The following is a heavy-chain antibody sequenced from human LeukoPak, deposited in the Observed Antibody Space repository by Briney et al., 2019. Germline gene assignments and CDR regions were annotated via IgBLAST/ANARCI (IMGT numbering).Heavy chain of an antibody. D-gene: IGHD6-13*01. CDR2: ISWNSGSI. CDR1: GFTFDGYA. V-gene: IGHV3-9*01. CDR3: AKDLSSSWYYFDY. J-gene: IGHJ4*02. Sequence: GSSLRLSCAASGFTFDGYAMHLVRQAAWNGLEWVSGISWNSGSIGYADSVKGRFTISRDNAKNSLYLQMNSLRAEDTALYYCAKDLSSSWYYFDYWGQGTLVTVSS.